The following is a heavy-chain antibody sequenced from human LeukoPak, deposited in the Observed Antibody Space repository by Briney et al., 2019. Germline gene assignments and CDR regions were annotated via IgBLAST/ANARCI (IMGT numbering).Heavy chain of an antibody. CDR3: AKVRSSLYYYYGMDV. CDR1: GFTFDDYA. CDR2: ISWNSGSI. J-gene: IGHJ6*02. V-gene: IGHV3-9*01. D-gene: IGHD6-13*01. Sequence: GESLRLSCAASGFTFDDYAMHWVRQAPGKGLEWVSGISWNSGSIGYADSVKGRFTISRDNAKNSLYLQMNSLRAEDTALYYCAKVRSSLYYYYGMDVWGQGTTVTVSS.